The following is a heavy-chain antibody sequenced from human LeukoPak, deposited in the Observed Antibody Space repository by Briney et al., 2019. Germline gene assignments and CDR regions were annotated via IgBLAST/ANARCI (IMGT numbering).Heavy chain of an antibody. V-gene: IGHV3-7*01. CDR2: IKQDGSEK. D-gene: IGHD6-13*01. J-gene: IGHJ4*02. CDR1: GFTFRSHA. CDR3: AREGIAAAGMDPRPFDY. Sequence: GGSLRLSCAASGFTFRSHAMSWVRQAPGKGLEWVANIKQDGSEKYYVDSVKGRFTISRDNSKNTLYLQMNSLRAEDTAVYYCAREGIAAAGMDPRPFDYWGQGTLVTVSS.